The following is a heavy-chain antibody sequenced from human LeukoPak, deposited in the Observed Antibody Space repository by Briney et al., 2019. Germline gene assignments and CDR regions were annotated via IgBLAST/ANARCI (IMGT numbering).Heavy chain of an antibody. D-gene: IGHD3-3*01. CDR3: ARHTGLFGSSSGAFDF. CDR2: VYNTGGT. CDR1: GDSPGNYY. V-gene: IGHV4-4*07. Sequence: SETLSLTCTVSGDSPGNYYWCWIRQPAETGLEWIGRVYNTGGTDDTDFTPSLKSRVAMSQDPSRNQFSLKLFSVTAADTATYYCARHTGLFGSSSGAFDFWGRGTLVTVSS. J-gene: IGHJ2*01.